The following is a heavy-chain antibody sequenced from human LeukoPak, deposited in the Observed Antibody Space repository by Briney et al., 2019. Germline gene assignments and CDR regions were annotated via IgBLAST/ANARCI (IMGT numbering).Heavy chain of an antibody. J-gene: IGHJ2*01. CDR3: ARVFLELGPNWYFDL. V-gene: IGHV1-8*01. Sequence: APVKVSCKASGYTFTSYDINWVRQATGQGLEWMGWMNPNSGNTGYAQKFQGRVTMTRNTSISTAYMELSSLRSEDTAVYYCARVFLELGPNWYFDLWGRGTLVTVSS. CDR2: MNPNSGNT. CDR1: GYTFTSYD. D-gene: IGHD1-7*01.